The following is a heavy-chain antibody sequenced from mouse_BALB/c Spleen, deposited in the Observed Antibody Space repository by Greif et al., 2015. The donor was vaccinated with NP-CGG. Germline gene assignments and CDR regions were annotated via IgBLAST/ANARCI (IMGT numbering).Heavy chain of an antibody. CDR1: GYTFTSYW. V-gene: IGHV1-5*01. CDR2: IYPGNSDT. D-gene: IGHD2-3*01. CDR3: TPYESWFAY. Sequence: VHVKQSGTVLARPGASVKMSCKASGYTFTSYWMHWVKQRPGQGLEWIGAIYPGNSDTSYNQKFKGKAKLTAVTSTSTAYMELSSLTNEDSAVYYCTPYESWFAYWGQGTLVTLSA. J-gene: IGHJ3*01.